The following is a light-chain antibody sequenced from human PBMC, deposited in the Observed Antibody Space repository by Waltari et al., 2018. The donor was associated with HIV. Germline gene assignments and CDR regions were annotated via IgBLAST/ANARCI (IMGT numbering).Light chain of an antibody. Sequence: EIVLTQSPGTLSLSPGERATLSCRASQSISSSDLAWYQQKPGQAPRLLIYGASSGATGIPDRFSGSGSGTDFTLTISSLQPEDFAIYYCLQHNSYPFTFGPGTKVDIK. J-gene: IGKJ3*01. CDR1: QSISSSD. CDR3: LQHNSYPFT. CDR2: GAS. V-gene: IGKV3-20*01.